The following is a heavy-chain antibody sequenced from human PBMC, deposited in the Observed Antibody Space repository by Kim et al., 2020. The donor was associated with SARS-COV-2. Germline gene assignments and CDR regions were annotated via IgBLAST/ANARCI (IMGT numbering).Heavy chain of an antibody. CDR3: ARGRGGSYYYGMDV. J-gene: IGHJ6*02. D-gene: IGHD1-26*01. V-gene: IGHV3-30*01. Sequence: YADSVKGRFTISRDNSKNTLYLQMNSRRAEDTAVYYCARGRGGSYYYGMDVWGQGTTVTVSS.